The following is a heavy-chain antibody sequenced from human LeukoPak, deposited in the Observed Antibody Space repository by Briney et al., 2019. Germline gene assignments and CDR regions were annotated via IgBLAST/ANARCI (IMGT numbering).Heavy chain of an antibody. CDR2: IWYDGSNK. CDR1: GFTFSSYG. V-gene: IGHV3-33*01. Sequence: PGRSLRLSCAASGFTFSSYGMHWVRQAPGKGLEWVAVIWYDGSNKYYADSVKGRFTISRDNSKNTLYLQMNSLRAEDTAVYYCARCYYYDSSGYPPLSPCYFDYWGQGTLVTVSS. CDR3: ARCYYYDSSGYPPLSPCYFDY. D-gene: IGHD3-22*01. J-gene: IGHJ4*02.